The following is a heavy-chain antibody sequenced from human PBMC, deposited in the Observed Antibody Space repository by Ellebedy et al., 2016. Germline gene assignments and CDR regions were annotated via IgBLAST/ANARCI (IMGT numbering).Heavy chain of an antibody. CDR2: ISGSGART. CDR1: GFSFSDVD. D-gene: IGHD1-26*01. Sequence: GESLKISCAASGFSFSDVDISWVRHTPGTGLEWVSAISGSGARTDYADSVRGRFTISKEKSKNTVYLQMNSLRHEETAVYHCDKDGPSGRNFDYWGQGTLVTVSP. J-gene: IGHJ4*02. CDR3: DKDGPSGRNFDY. V-gene: IGHV3-23*01.